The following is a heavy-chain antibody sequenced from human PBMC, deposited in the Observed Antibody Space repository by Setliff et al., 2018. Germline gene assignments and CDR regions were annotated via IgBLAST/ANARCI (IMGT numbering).Heavy chain of an antibody. CDR2: IQHDGSRE. D-gene: IGHD5-12*01. V-gene: IGHV3-30*18. Sequence: PGGSLRLSCAASGFTVSSNYMHWVRQAPGKGLEWVSVIQHDGSREFYGDPVKGRFIISRDNPKNTLYLQMNSLSAEDTAVYYCAKVPNSGGYAGPFDFWGQGTLVTVSS. CDR1: GFTVSSNY. CDR3: AKVPNSGGYAGPFDF. J-gene: IGHJ4*02.